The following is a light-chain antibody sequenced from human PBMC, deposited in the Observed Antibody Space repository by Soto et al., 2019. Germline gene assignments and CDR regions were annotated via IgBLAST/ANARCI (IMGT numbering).Light chain of an antibody. Sequence: EIVMSHSPATLSVHTQQAAALYCRASQSVSSNLAWYQQKPGQAPRLLIYCASTMASGVPARFSGSGSGTEFTLTISSLQSEDFAVYYCQQYNNWPRTFGQGTKVDIK. V-gene: IGKV3-15*01. CDR2: CAS. CDR3: QQYNNWPRT. J-gene: IGKJ1*01. CDR1: QSVSSN.